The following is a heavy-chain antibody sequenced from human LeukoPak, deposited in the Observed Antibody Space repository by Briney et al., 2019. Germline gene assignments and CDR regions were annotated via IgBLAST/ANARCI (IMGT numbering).Heavy chain of an antibody. CDR2: INSDGSST. J-gene: IGHJ4*02. D-gene: IGHD5-18*01. CDR3: ARDRGYSPDY. V-gene: IGHV3-74*01. CDR1: GFNFGGYA. Sequence: QTGGSLRLSCAASGFNFGGYAMTWVRQAPGKGLVWVAHINSDGSSTTYAGSVKGRFTISRDNAKNTLYLQMNSLRAEDTAVYYCARDRGYSPDYWGQGTLVTVSS.